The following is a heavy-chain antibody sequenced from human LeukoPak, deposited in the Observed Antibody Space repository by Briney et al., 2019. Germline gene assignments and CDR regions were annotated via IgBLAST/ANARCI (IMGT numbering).Heavy chain of an antibody. CDR3: ARDKPHFDY. V-gene: IGHV3-30-3*01. Sequence: PGRSLRLSCAASGITFSNFAMHWVRQAPGKGLEWEAVISYDGSNKYYADSVKGRFTISRDNSKNTLYLQMNSLRAEDTAVYYCARDKPHFDYWGQGTLVTVSS. CDR2: ISYDGSNK. J-gene: IGHJ4*02. CDR1: GITFSNFA.